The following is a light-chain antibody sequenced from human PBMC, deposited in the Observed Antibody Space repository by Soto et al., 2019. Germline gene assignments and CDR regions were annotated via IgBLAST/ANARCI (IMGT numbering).Light chain of an antibody. V-gene: IGLV2-14*03. CDR3: SSYRSNTVV. J-gene: IGLJ2*01. CDR2: DVS. Sequence: QSALTQPASVSGSPGQSITISCTATSSDVGGENYVSWYQQHPGKGPKLMIFDVSFRPSGVSSRFSGSKSGNTASLTISGLQAEDEAAYYCSSYRSNTVVFGGGTKLTVL. CDR1: SSDVGGENY.